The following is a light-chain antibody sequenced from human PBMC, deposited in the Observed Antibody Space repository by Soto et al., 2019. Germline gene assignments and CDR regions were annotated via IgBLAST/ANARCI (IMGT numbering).Light chain of an antibody. V-gene: IGKV1-5*03. CDR3: QQYNSYST. Sequence: DIQMTQSPSTLSASVGERVTITCRASQSISSWLAWYQQKPGKAPKLLIYKTSSLESGVPSRFSGSGYGTEFTLTISSLQPDDCATYYCQQYNSYSTFGPGTKVDIK. CDR2: KTS. CDR1: QSISSW. J-gene: IGKJ3*01.